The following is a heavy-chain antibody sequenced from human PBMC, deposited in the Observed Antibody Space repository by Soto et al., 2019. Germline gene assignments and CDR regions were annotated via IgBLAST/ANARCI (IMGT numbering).Heavy chain of an antibody. CDR1: GLPFSSYS. CDR3: ARKIGPSFGAMDV. J-gene: IGHJ6*04. CDR2: ISGYGDTI. V-gene: IGHV3-48*01. D-gene: IGHD3-10*01. Sequence: GGSLRLSCAASGLPFSSYSMNWVRQAPGKGLEWISYISGYGDTIYYADSVKGRFTISRDNAKNSLYLQMSSLMASDTAVYYCARKIGPSFGAMDVWGKGTTVTVSS.